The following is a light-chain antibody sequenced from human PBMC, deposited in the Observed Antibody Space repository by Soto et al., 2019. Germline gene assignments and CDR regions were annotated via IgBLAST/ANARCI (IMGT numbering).Light chain of an antibody. CDR2: DVN. CDR3: NSYTTSNSYD. Sequence: QSALTQPASVSGSPGQSITISCTGTSSDVGAYNYVSWYQQHPGKAPKLMIYDVNNRPSGVSSRFSGSKSGNTASLTISGLQAEDEADYFCNSYTTSNSYDFGNGTKVTVL. V-gene: IGLV2-14*03. CDR1: SSDVGAYNY. J-gene: IGLJ1*01.